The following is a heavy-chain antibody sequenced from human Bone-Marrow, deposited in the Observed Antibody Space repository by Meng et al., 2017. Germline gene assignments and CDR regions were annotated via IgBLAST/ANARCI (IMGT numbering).Heavy chain of an antibody. Sequence: LRLSCTVSGGSISSGGYYWSWIRQHPGKGLEWIGYIYYSGSTYYNPSLKSRVTISVDTSKNQFSLKLSSVTAADTAVYYCARSYYYDSSGYYYAFDIWGQGTMVTVSS. D-gene: IGHD3-22*01. V-gene: IGHV4-31*03. CDR2: IYYSGST. J-gene: IGHJ3*02. CDR3: ARSYYYDSSGYYYAFDI. CDR1: GGSISSGGYY.